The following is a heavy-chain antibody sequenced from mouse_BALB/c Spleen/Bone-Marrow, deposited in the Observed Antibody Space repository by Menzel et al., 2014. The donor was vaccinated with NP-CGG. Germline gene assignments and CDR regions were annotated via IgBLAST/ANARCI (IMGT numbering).Heavy chain of an antibody. CDR2: IYPGNGDT. J-gene: IGHJ4*01. CDR3: ASRGGYYAMHH. V-gene: IGHV1-12*01. Sequence: SGAELVTPGASVKMSCKASGYTFTSYNMHWVKQTPGQGLEWIGAIYPGNGDTSYNQKFKGKATLTADKSSSTAYMQLSSLTSEDSAVYYCASRGGYYAMHHRRQGTPVTVSS. CDR1: GYTFTSYN.